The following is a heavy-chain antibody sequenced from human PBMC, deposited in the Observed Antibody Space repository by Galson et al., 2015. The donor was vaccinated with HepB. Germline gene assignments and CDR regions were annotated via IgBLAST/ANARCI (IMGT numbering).Heavy chain of an antibody. J-gene: IGHJ4*02. CDR1: GFTFSDYA. Sequence: SLRLSCAASGFTFSDYAMGWVRQAPGKGLEWVPAISGSGASAYYTDSAKGRFTISRDNAKNTLDLHMSSLRAEDTAIYYCVKDRERWPRGPFGCWGKGTLVTDSS. D-gene: IGHD5-24*01. V-gene: IGHV3-23*01. CDR2: ISGSGASA. CDR3: VKDRERWPRGPFGC.